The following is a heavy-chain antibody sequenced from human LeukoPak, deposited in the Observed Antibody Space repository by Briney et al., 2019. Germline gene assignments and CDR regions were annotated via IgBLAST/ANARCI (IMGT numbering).Heavy chain of an antibody. Sequence: GGSLRLSCAASGFTFSSYAMHWVRQAPGKGLEWVAVISYDGSNKYYADSVKGRFTISRDNSKNTLCLQTNSLRAEDTAVYYCARANDILTGYLDYWGQGTLVTVSS. J-gene: IGHJ4*02. CDR1: GFTFSSYA. CDR2: ISYDGSNK. D-gene: IGHD3-9*01. CDR3: ARANDILTGYLDY. V-gene: IGHV3-30-3*01.